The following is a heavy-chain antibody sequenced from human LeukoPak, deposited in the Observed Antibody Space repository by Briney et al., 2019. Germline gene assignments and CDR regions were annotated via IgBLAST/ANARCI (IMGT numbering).Heavy chain of an antibody. CDR2: VSPSHSTR. D-gene: IGHD3-3*02. CDR1: GYTFRQYS. CDR3: ARDYILPLETDNGDGFAI. J-gene: IGHJ3*02. V-gene: IGHV1-18*01. Sequence: GASVKVSCKASGYTFRQYSISWVRQAPGKGLEWMGWVSPSHSTRVYAQEFQGRVTMNADTNTNTVSMELRSLRSDDTPVYFCARDYILPLETDNGDGFAIWGQGTVVTVSS.